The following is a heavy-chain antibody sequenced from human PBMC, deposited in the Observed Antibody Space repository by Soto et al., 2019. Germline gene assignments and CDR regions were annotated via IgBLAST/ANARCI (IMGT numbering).Heavy chain of an antibody. J-gene: IGHJ6*03. D-gene: IGHD3-3*01. CDR1: GVTFSGSA. Sequence: EVQLVESGGGLVQPGGSLKLSCAASGVTFSGSAMHWVRQASGKGLEWVGRIRSKANSYATAYAASVKGRFTISRDDSKNTAYLQMNSLKTEDTAVYYCTRSITIFGVGEYYMDVWGKGTTVTVSS. V-gene: IGHV3-73*01. CDR3: TRSITIFGVGEYYMDV. CDR2: IRSKANSYAT.